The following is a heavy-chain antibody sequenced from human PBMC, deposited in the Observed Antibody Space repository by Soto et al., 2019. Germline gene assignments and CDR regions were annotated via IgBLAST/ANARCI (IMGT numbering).Heavy chain of an antibody. CDR1: GGSISNYY. D-gene: IGHD5-12*01. J-gene: IGHJ3*02. Sequence: QVQLQESGPGLVRPSETLSLTCSVSGGSISNYYWNWIRQPPGKGLEWIGYVSYSGSTHFHPSLKSRVTMSVDTSKIHFSLNLSSVTAADAAIYYCARAVNSGYPDTFDIWGQGTRVTVAS. V-gene: IGHV4-59*01. CDR3: ARAVNSGYPDTFDI. CDR2: VSYSGST.